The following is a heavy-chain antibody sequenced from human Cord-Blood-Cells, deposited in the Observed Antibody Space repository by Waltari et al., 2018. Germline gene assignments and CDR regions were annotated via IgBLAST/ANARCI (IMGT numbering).Heavy chain of an antibody. V-gene: IGHV1-69*09. CDR3: ARDYSNYWYFDL. Sequence: QVQLVQSGAEVKKPGSSVKVSCKASGGTFSSYAISCVRQAPGQGLEWMGRIIPILGIANYAQKFQGRVTITADKSTSTAYMELSSLRSEDTAVYYCARDYSNYWYFDLWGRGTLVTVSS. D-gene: IGHD4-4*01. J-gene: IGHJ2*01. CDR1: GGTFSSYA. CDR2: IIPILGIA.